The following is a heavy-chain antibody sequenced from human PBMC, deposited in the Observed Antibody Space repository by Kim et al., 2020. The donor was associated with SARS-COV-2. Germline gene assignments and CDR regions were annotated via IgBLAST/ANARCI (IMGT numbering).Heavy chain of an antibody. CDR1: GGSVSSGSYY. CDR2: ISYSGNT. CDR3: ARDGSGRPFDY. J-gene: IGHJ4*02. V-gene: IGHV4-61*01. Sequence: SETLSLTCIVSGGSVSSGSYYWSWIRQPPGKGLEWIGYISYSGNTNYNPSLKSRVTISIETSKNQFSLKLSSVTAVDTAVYYCARDGSGRPFDYWGQGTQVTVSS. D-gene: IGHD6-19*01.